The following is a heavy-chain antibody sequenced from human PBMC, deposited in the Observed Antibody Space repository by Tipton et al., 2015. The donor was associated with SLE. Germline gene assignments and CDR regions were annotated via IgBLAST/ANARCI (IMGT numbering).Heavy chain of an antibody. CDR2: IYQSGGT. CDR3: ARAKGSGTYSSGQFDS. D-gene: IGHD3-10*01. V-gene: IGHV4-59*01. Sequence: TLSLTCNVSGASISSSYLSWIRQPPGKGLEWIGHIYQSGGTYYNPSLKGRVTISVDTSKNQFSLKLRSVTAADTALYYCARAKGSGTYSSGQFDSRGQGTLVTVSS. J-gene: IGHJ4*02. CDR1: GASISSSY.